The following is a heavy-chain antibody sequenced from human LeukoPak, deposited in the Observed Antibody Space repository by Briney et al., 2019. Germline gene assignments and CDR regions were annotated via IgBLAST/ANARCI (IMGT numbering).Heavy chain of an antibody. V-gene: IGHV1-2*02. J-gene: IGHJ4*02. CDR3: ARASTSPYGDYEGDY. CDR2: INPNSGGT. D-gene: IGHD4-17*01. CDR1: GYTFTGYY. Sequence: ASVKVSCKASGYTFTGYYMHWVRQAPGQGLEWMGWINPNSGGTNYAQKFQGRVTMTRDTSISTAYMELSRLRSDDTAVYYCARASTSPYGDYEGDYWGQGTLVTVSS.